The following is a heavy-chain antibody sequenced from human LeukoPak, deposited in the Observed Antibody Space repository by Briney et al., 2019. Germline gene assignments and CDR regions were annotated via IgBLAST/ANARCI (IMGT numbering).Heavy chain of an antibody. J-gene: IGHJ6*02. CDR1: GFTVNSNY. D-gene: IGHD1/OR15-1a*01. CDR3: AAERTPSRYYYYYGMDV. Sequence: GESLRLSCAASGFTVNSNYMSWVRQAPGKGLEWVSLISTGDSNYLPISVKGRFTLYSGNTKNTSYLQMNRLRDEDTAVYYCAAERTPSRYYYYYGMDVWGQGTTVTV. CDR2: ISTGDSN. V-gene: IGHV3-66*01.